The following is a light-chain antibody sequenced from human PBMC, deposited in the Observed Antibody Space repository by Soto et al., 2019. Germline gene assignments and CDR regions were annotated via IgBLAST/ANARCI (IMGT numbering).Light chain of an antibody. V-gene: IGKV1-13*02. CDR3: QQFNSYPRT. CDR1: QGISSA. Sequence: AMQLAQSPSSLSASVGESVTITCRSSQGISSALAWYQQKPGQAPKLLIYDASSLESGVPSRFSGSGSGTDFTLTISSLQPEDSATYYCQQFNSYPRTFGPGAKVDIK. J-gene: IGKJ3*01. CDR2: DAS.